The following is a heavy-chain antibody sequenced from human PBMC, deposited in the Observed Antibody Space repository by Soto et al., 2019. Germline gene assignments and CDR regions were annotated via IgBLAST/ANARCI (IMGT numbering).Heavy chain of an antibody. Sequence: SETLSLTCTVSGYSISNGYYWGWIRQPPEKGREWIGYIYYSGRTNYNPSLKSRVTISVDTSKNQFSLKLSSVTAADTAVYYCARSGVVPNFGAMDVWGQGTTVTVSS. V-gene: IGHV4-59*01. CDR3: ARSGVVPNFGAMDV. CDR2: IYYSGRT. J-gene: IGHJ6*02. CDR1: GYSISNGYY. D-gene: IGHD2-2*01.